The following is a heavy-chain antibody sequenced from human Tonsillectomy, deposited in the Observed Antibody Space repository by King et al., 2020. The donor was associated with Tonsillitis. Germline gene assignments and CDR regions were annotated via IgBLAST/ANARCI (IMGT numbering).Heavy chain of an antibody. CDR3: ARERGYSYGDAFDI. V-gene: IGHV3-30-3*01. Sequence: VQLVESGGGVVQPGRSLRLSCAASGFTFSTYSMHWVRQAPGKGLEWVAIISYDGSNKYYADSVKGRFTISRDNPKNTLYLQMNSLRAEDTAVYYCARERGYSYGDAFDIWGQGTMVTVSS. D-gene: IGHD5-18*01. J-gene: IGHJ3*02. CDR1: GFTFSTYS. CDR2: ISYDGSNK.